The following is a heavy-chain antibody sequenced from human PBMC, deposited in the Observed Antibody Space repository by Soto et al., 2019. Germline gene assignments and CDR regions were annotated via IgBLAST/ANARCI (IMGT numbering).Heavy chain of an antibody. CDR1: GFTFSSYW. CDR2: IKQDGSEK. V-gene: IGHV3-7*01. Sequence: GGSLRLSCAASGFTFSSYWMSWVRQAPGKGLEWVANIKQDGSEKYYVDSVKGRFTISRDNAKNSLYLQMNSLRAEDTAVYYCARDNLVSRVVAATPYYYYGMDVWGQGTTVTVSS. CDR3: ARDNLVSRVVAATPYYYYGMDV. J-gene: IGHJ6*02. D-gene: IGHD2-15*01.